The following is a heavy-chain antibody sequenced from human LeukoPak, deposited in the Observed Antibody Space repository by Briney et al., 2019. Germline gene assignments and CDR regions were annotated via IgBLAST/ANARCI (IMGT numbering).Heavy chain of an antibody. V-gene: IGHV3-74*01. CDR1: GFTFSSFW. J-gene: IGHJ4*02. Sequence: PGGSLRLSCAASGFTFSSFWMHWVRQAPGKGLVWVSRIKSDRSSTSYADSVKGRFTISRDNAKNTLYLQMNSLRDEDTAVYYCARGLYGSPGDNWGQGTLVTVSS. CDR2: IKSDRSST. D-gene: IGHD1-26*01. CDR3: ARGLYGSPGDN.